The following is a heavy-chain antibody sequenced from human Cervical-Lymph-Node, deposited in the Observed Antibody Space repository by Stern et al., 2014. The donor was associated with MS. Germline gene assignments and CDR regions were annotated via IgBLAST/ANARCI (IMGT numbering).Heavy chain of an antibody. Sequence: EVQLVESGGTLVQPGGSLRLSCAAPGFTFSSYAMSWVRQAPGKGLEWCSVISGSDGSTFDADSVKGRFTISRDNSKNTLFLQMNSLRAEDTAVYYCAKVYGSGPFDYWGQGTLVTVSS. CDR3: AKVYGSGPFDY. CDR2: ISGSDGST. D-gene: IGHD6-19*01. J-gene: IGHJ4*02. CDR1: GFTFSSYA. V-gene: IGHV3-23*04.